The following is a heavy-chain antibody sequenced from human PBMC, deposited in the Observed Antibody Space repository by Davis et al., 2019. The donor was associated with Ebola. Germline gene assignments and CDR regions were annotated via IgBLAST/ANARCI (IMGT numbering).Heavy chain of an antibody. CDR1: GFTFSSHW. Sequence: PGGSLRLSCAASGFTFSSHWMTWVRQAPGKGLEWVGNIYKDESEKNYVDSVKGRFTISRDNAKNSLYLQMNILRVEDTAVYYCARDEGTVWGQGTLVTVSS. CDR2: IYKDESEK. V-gene: IGHV3-7*01. D-gene: IGHD3-10*01. CDR3: ARDEGTV. J-gene: IGHJ4*02.